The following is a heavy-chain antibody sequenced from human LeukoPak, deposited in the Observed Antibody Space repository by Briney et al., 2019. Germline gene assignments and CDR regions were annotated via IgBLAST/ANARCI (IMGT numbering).Heavy chain of an antibody. Sequence: GGSLRLSCAASGFTFSSYSMNWVRQAPGKGLEWVSYISSSGITIYYADSLKGRFTISRDNAKNSLYLQMNSLRAEDTAVYYCARDLKHYGDYTLDYWGQGTLVTVSS. J-gene: IGHJ4*02. CDR2: ISSSGITI. D-gene: IGHD4-17*01. CDR3: ARDLKHYGDYTLDY. CDR1: GFTFSSYS. V-gene: IGHV3-48*04.